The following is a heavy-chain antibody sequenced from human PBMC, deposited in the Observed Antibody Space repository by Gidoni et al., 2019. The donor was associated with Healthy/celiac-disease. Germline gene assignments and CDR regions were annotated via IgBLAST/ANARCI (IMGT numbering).Heavy chain of an antibody. D-gene: IGHD2-15*01. V-gene: IGHV1-69*01. CDR3: ARSPHRYTYCSGGSCYFDY. CDR1: GCTFSSYA. CDR2: IIPIVGTA. J-gene: IGHJ4*02. Sequence: QVQLVQSGAEVKKPGSSVKVSCKASGCTFSSYAISWVRQAPGQGLEWMGGIIPIVGTANYAQKFQGRVTITADESTSTAYMELSSLRSEDTAVYYCARSPHRYTYCSGGSCYFDYWGQGTLVTVSS.